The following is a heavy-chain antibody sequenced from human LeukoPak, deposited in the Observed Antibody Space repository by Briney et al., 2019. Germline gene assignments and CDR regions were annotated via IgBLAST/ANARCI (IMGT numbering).Heavy chain of an antibody. Sequence: GGSLRLSCAASGFTFSSYGMHWVRQAPGRGLEWVAFIRYDGGNKYYADSAKGRFTISRDNSKNTLYLQMNSLRAEDTAVYYCAKGGNYDFWSGYYSDYWGQGTLVTVSS. CDR3: AKGGNYDFWSGYYSDY. D-gene: IGHD3-3*01. CDR2: IRYDGGNK. CDR1: GFTFSSYG. J-gene: IGHJ4*02. V-gene: IGHV3-30*02.